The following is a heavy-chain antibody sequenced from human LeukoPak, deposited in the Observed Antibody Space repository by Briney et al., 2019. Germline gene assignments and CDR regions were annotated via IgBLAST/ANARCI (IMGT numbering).Heavy chain of an antibody. D-gene: IGHD2-2*01. V-gene: IGHV1-46*01. J-gene: IGHJ3*02. CDR1: GYTFTSYY. CDR2: INPSGGST. CDR3: ARSCSSTSCSVDAFDI. Sequence: ASVKVSCKASGYTFTSYYMHWVRQAPGQGLEWMGIINPSGGSTSYAQKFQGRVTMTRDTSTSTVYMELSSLRSEDTAVYYCARSCSSTSCSVDAFDIWGQGTMVTVSS.